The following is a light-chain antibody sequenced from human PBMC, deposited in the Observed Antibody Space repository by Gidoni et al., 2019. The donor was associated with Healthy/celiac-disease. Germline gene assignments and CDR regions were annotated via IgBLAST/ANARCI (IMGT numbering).Light chain of an antibody. CDR2: GNS. Sequence: QSVLTQPPSVSEAPGQRVTISCTGSSSTIGAGYEVPWYQQLPGTAPKLLIYGNSNRPSGVPDRFSGSKSGTSASLAITGLQAEDEADYYCQSYDSSLSVVFGGGTKLTVL. J-gene: IGLJ2*01. CDR1: SSTIGAGYE. V-gene: IGLV1-40*01. CDR3: QSYDSSLSVV.